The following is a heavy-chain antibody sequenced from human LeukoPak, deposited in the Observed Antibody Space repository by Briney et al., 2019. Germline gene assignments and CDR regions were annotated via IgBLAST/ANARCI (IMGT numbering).Heavy chain of an antibody. CDR1: GGSISSGGYY. J-gene: IGHJ4*02. CDR2: IYHSGST. D-gene: IGHD2-2*01. V-gene: IGHV4-30-2*01. CDR3: ARSIVVVPAASYYFDY. Sequence: NPSETLSLTCTVSGGSISSGGYYWSWIRQPPGKGLEWIGYIYHSGSTYYNPSLKSRVTISVDRSKNQFSLKLSSVTAADTAVYYCARSIVVVPAASYYFDYWGQGTLVTVSS.